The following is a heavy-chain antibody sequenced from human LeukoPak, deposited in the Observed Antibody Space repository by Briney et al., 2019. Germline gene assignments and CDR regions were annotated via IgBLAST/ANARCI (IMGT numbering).Heavy chain of an antibody. V-gene: IGHV3-48*03. D-gene: IGHD3-16*02. CDR2: ISSSGSTI. J-gene: IGHJ3*02. CDR3: AREELMITFGGVIVIRDAFDI. Sequence: PGGSLRLSCAASGFTFSSYEMNWVRQAPGKGLEWVSYISSSGSTIYYADSVKGRFTISRDNAKNSLYLQMNSLRAEDTAVYYCAREELMITFGGVIVIRDAFDIWGQGTMVTVSS. CDR1: GFTFSSYE.